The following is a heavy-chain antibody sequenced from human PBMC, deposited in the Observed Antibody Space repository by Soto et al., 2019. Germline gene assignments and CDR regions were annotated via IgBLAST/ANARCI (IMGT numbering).Heavy chain of an antibody. Sequence: QVQLQESGPGLVKPSQTLSLTCTVSGGSISTVNYWWSWIRQSPDMGLEWIGHIYNGGSTYNNPSLGSGVTMPLDTSKNQLSLTLSFVSAADTAVYYCARWTSGDKVDSWGQGTLVTVSS. CDR3: ARWTSGDKVDS. V-gene: IGHV4-30-4*01. J-gene: IGHJ4*02. CDR1: GGSISTVNYW. CDR2: IYNGGST. D-gene: IGHD3-16*01.